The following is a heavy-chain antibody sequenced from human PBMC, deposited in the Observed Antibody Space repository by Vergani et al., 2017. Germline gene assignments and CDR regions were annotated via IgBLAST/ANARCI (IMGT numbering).Heavy chain of an antibody. V-gene: IGHV4-61*02. CDR2: IYTSGST. Sequence: QVQLQESGPGLVKPSQTLSLTCTVSGGSISSGSYYWSLIRQPAGKGLEWIGRIYTSGSTNYNPSLKSRVTMSVDTSKNQFSLTLSSVTAADTAVYYCARDLGGGLVRTTIGKSKRDSAFDIWGQGTMVTVSS. CDR3: ARDLGGGLVRTTIGKSKRDSAFDI. J-gene: IGHJ3*02. CDR1: GGSISSGSYY. D-gene: IGHD1-1*01.